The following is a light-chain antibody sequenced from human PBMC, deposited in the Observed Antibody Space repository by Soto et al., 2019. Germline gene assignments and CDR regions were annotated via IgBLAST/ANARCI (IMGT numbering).Light chain of an antibody. Sequence: EIVLTQSPGTLSLSPGEGATLSCRASQSVSSNYLAWYHHKPGQAPRLLIYGASSRATGVPDRFIGSGSGTDFTLTISRLEPEDFAVYYCQQYGSSPLTFGGGTKVEIK. J-gene: IGKJ4*01. CDR2: GAS. CDR3: QQYGSSPLT. CDR1: QSVSSNY. V-gene: IGKV3-20*01.